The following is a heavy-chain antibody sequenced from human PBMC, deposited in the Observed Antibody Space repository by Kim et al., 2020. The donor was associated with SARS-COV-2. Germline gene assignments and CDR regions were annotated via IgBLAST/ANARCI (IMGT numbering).Heavy chain of an antibody. Sequence: SETLSLTCTVSGGSISSYYWSWIRQPPGKGLEWIGYIYYSGSTNYNPSLKSRVTISVDTSKNQFSLKLSSVTAADTAVYYCARVGVESSSWLTARTSVSWFDPWGQGTLVTVSS. D-gene: IGHD6-13*01. CDR1: GGSISSYY. CDR3: ARVGVESSSWLTARTSVSWFDP. CDR2: IYYSGST. J-gene: IGHJ5*02. V-gene: IGHV4-59*13.